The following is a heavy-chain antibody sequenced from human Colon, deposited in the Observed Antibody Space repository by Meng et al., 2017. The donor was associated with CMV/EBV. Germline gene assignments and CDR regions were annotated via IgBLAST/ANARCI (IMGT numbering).Heavy chain of an antibody. V-gene: IGHV1-2*02. CDR3: ATFGGDFDY. Sequence: QVQLVPSGAGVQEPGASVKVSCKTSGYTFNGYFMHWVRQAPGQGLEWMGWINPVTGDTSYAQKFQVRVTMTRDTSISTAYMELSSLRSDDTAVYYCATFGGDFDYWGQGTLVTVSS. CDR2: INPVTGDT. CDR1: GYTFNGYF. J-gene: IGHJ4*02. D-gene: IGHD3-3*01.